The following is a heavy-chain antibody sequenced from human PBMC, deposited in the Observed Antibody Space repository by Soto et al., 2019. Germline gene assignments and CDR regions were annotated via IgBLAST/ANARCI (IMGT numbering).Heavy chain of an antibody. CDR1: GGTFSSYA. CDR3: ARSITMMLVRGGLDP. Sequence: QVQLVQSGAKVKKPGSSVNVSCKASGGTFSSYAFSWVRQAPGQSLEWVGGISPMFATANYAQKFQGRVTITADKSTSTAYMELSSLRSDDTAVYFCARSITMMLVRGGLDPWGQGTLVTVSS. J-gene: IGHJ5*02. D-gene: IGHD3-22*01. V-gene: IGHV1-69*06. CDR2: ISPMFATA.